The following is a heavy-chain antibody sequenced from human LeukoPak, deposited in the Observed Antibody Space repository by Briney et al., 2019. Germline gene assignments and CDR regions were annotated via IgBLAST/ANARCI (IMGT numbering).Heavy chain of an antibody. V-gene: IGHV3-33*01. D-gene: IGHD3-22*01. CDR1: GSTFSGYG. J-gene: IGHJ4*02. CDR2: IWYDGSNK. Sequence: PGRSLRLSCAASGSTFSGYGFHWVRQAPGKALEWVALIWYDGSNKYYADSVTGRFTVSRDNSKNTLYLQMNSLRAEDTAVYYCARDRYYDSSGYYNLDYWGQGTLVTVSS. CDR3: ARDRYYDSSGYYNLDY.